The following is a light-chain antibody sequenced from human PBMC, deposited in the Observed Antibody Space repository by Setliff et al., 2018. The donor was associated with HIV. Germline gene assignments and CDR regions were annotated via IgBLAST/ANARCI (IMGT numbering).Light chain of an antibody. CDR3: QQYSSFSMFT. CDR1: QSIRNW. CDR2: KAS. Sequence: DIQMTQSPSTLSASVGDRVTITCRASQSIRNWLAWYQQKPGKAPRLLIHKASNLEDGVPSRFSGSGYETEFTLTINSLQPDDFATYYCQQYSSFSMFTFGQGTKVDIK. V-gene: IGKV1-5*03. J-gene: IGKJ2*01.